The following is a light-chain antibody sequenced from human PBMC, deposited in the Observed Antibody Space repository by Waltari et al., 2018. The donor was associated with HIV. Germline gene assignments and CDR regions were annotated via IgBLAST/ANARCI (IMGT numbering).Light chain of an antibody. CDR1: NSNLGNNY. CDR2: DNT. CDR3: GTWDNSLKAGV. J-gene: IGLJ3*02. V-gene: IGLV1-51*01. Sequence: QSVLTQPPSVSAAPGQKVTISCSGSNSNLGNNYVAWYQQFPGTAPKLLIFDNTARPSGIPDRFSGSKAGTSATLGITGLQIGDEADYYCGTWDNSLKAGVFGGGTRLTVL.